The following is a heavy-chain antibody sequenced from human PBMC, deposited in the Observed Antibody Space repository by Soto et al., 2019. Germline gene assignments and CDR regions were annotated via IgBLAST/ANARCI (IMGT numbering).Heavy chain of an antibody. V-gene: IGHV4-59*08. CDR2: IYYSGST. J-gene: IGHJ3*02. Sequence: SETLSLTCTVSGGSISSYYWSWIRQPPGKGLEWIGYIYYSGSTNYNPSLKSRVTISVDTSKNQFSLKLSSVTAADTAVYYCARLPATFNDAFDIWGQGTMVTVS. D-gene: IGHD3-16*01. CDR1: GGSISSYY. CDR3: ARLPATFNDAFDI.